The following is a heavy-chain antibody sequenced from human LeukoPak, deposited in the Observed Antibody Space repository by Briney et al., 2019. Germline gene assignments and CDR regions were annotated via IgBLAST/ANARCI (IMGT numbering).Heavy chain of an antibody. J-gene: IGHJ4*02. V-gene: IGHV3-48*03. CDR3: ARVGNADIVVVSACYFDY. Sequence: PGGSLRLSCAASGFTFSSYAMSWVRQAPGKGLEWVSYISSSGSTIYYADSVKGRFTISRDNAKNSLYLQMNSLRAEDTAVYYCARVGNADIVVVSACYFDYWGQGTLVTVSS. CDR1: GFTFSSYA. D-gene: IGHD2-15*01. CDR2: ISSSGSTI.